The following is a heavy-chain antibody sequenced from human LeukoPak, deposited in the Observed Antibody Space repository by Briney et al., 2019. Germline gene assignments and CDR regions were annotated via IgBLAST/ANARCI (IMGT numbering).Heavy chain of an antibody. Sequence: GGSLRLSCAASGFTFSNYAMSWFRQAPGKGLEWVGFIRSKAYGGTTEYAASVKGRFTISRDDSKSIAYLQMNSLKTEDTAVYYCTRDQELLWFGELLGTYYYYGMDVWGQGTTVTVSS. J-gene: IGHJ6*02. CDR2: IRSKAYGGTT. V-gene: IGHV3-49*03. CDR1: GFTFSNYA. CDR3: TRDQELLWFGELLGTYYYYGMDV. D-gene: IGHD3-10*01.